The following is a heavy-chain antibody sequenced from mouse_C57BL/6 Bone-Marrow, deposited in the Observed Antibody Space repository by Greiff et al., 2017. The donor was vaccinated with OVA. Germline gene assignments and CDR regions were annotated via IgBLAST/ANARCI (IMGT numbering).Heavy chain of an antibody. CDR2: FYPGSGSI. CDR3: EKHGASSIYYGYAWFAY. D-gene: IGHD2-2*01. J-gene: IGHJ3*01. Sequence: QVQLQQSGAELVKPGASVKLSCKASGYTFTEYTIHWVKQRSGQGLEWIGWFYPGSGSIKYNEKFKDKATLTADKSSSTVYMELSRLTSEDSAVYVCEKHGASSIYYGYAWFAYWGQGTLVTVSA. V-gene: IGHV1-62-2*01. CDR1: GYTFTEYT.